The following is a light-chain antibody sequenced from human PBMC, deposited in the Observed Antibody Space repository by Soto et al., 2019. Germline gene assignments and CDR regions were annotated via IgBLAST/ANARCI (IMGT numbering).Light chain of an antibody. CDR2: EVS. Sequence: QSVLNQPPSASGSPGQSVTISCTGTSSDVGAYNYVSWYQQYPGKAPKLMIYEVSKRPSGVPDRFSGSKSGNTASLTVSGLQAEDETDYYCSSYAGSNTYVFRTGTKVTVL. CDR3: SSYAGSNTYV. CDR1: SSDVGAYNY. J-gene: IGLJ1*01. V-gene: IGLV2-8*01.